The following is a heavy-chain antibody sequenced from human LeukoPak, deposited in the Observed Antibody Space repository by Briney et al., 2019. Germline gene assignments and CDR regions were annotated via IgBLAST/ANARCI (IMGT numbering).Heavy chain of an antibody. CDR2: ICWDSSST. Sequence: GGSLRLSCAASGFTFDDYTMHWVRHAPGKGLEWVSLICWDSSSTYYADSVKGRFTISRDNSKNSLYLQMNSLRTEDTALYYCAKYIFSWEEVVISGFDYWGQGTLVTVSS. V-gene: IGHV3-43*01. D-gene: IGHD3-22*01. J-gene: IGHJ4*02. CDR1: GFTFDDYT. CDR3: AKYIFSWEEVVISGFDY.